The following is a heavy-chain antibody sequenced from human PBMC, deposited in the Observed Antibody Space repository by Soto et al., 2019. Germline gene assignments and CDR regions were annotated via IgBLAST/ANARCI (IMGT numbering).Heavy chain of an antibody. D-gene: IGHD2-15*01. CDR3: ARDIGYCSGGSCYYNYYYGMDV. Sequence: PGGSLRLSCAASGFTFSSYAMHWVRQAPGKGLEWVAVISYDGSNKYYADSVKGRFTISRDNSKNTLYLQMNSLRAEDTAVYYCARDIGYCSGGSCYYNYYYGMDVWGQGTTVTVS. CDR2: ISYDGSNK. J-gene: IGHJ6*02. CDR1: GFTFSSYA. V-gene: IGHV3-30-3*01.